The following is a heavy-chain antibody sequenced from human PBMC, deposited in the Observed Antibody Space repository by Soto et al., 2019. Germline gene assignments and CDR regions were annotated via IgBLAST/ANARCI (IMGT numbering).Heavy chain of an antibody. J-gene: IGHJ6*02. CDR1: GGSISSEYHH. V-gene: IGHV4-30-4*01. D-gene: IGHD2-21*02. CDR3: AREDDGGDRDYYGLDV. Sequence: QVQLQESGPGLVRPSQTLSLTCTVSGGSISSEYHHWTWIRQAPGKGLEWIGYIHYSGSVHYNPSLQSRLTMSVDTSKNLFSLKLSSVTAADTAVYFCAREDDGGDRDYYGLDVWGQGTTVTVSS. CDR2: IHYSGSV.